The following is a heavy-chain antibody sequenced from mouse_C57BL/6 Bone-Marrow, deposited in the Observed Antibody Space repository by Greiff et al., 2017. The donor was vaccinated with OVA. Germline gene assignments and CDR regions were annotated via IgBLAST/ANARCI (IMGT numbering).Heavy chain of an antibody. D-gene: IGHD2-3*01. Sequence: EVKLMESGGGLVQPKGSLKLSCAASGFSFNTYAMNWVRQAPGKGLEWVARIRSKSNNYATYYADSVKDRFTISRDDSESMLYLQMNNLKTEDTAMYYCVRHENDGYYAPDYWGQGTTLTVSS. V-gene: IGHV10-1*01. J-gene: IGHJ2*01. CDR3: VRHENDGYYAPDY. CDR1: GFSFNTYA. CDR2: IRSKSNNYAT.